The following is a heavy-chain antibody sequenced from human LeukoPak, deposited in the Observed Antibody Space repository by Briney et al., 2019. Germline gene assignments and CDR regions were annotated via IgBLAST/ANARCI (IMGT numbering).Heavy chain of an antibody. J-gene: IGHJ4*02. CDR1: GFTFSSYG. V-gene: IGHV3-33*06. CDR2: IWYDGSNK. CDR3: AKAGTTVIRGYFDY. Sequence: GGSLRLSCAASGFTFSSYGMHWVRQAQGKWLEWVAVIWYDGSNKYYADSVKGRLSISRDNSKNTLYLQMNSLRAEDTAVYYCAKAGTTVIRGYFDYWGQGTLVTVSS. D-gene: IGHD4-17*01.